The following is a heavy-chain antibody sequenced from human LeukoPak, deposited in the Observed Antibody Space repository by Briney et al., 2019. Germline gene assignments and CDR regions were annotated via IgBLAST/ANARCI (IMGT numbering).Heavy chain of an antibody. D-gene: IGHD3-16*01. Sequence: SETLSLTCTVSGGSISGSYWSWIRQPPGKGLEWIGYIYYTGSTNYNPSLKSRITISLDTSKNQFSLKLTSVTAADTAVYHCARHYVFVRGGSNFDYWGQGTLVTVSS. V-gene: IGHV4-59*08. CDR2: IYYTGST. CDR1: GGSISGSY. J-gene: IGHJ4*02. CDR3: ARHYVFVRGGSNFDY.